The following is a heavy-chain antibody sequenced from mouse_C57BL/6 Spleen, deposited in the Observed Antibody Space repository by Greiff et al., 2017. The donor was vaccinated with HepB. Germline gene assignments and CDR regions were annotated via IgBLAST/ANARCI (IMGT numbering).Heavy chain of an antibody. Sequence: VQLQQSGPELVKPGASVKISCKASGYTFTDYYMNWVKQSHGKSLEWIGDINPNNGGTSYNQKFKGKATLTVDKSSSTAYMELRSLTSEDSAVYYCARSRYDYSDYWGQGTTLTVSS. CDR3: ARSRYDYSDY. V-gene: IGHV1-26*01. CDR2: INPNNGGT. D-gene: IGHD2-3*01. CDR1: GYTFTDYY. J-gene: IGHJ2*01.